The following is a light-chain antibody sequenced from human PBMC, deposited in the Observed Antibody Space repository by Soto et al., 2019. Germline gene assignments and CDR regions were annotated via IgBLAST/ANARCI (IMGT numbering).Light chain of an antibody. Sequence: QSVLTQAPSVSAAPVQNVTIACSGSSFNIGNNYVSWYHQFPGTAPKLLIFDNDRRPSGIPDRFSASKSGSSATLGITGLQAGDEADYFCGVWDGSLSAGVFGGGTKLTVL. V-gene: IGLV1-51*01. CDR1: SFNIGNNY. J-gene: IGLJ2*01. CDR2: DND. CDR3: GVWDGSLSAGV.